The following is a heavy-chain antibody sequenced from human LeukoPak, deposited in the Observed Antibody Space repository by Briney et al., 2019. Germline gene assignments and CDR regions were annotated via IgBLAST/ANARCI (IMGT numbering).Heavy chain of an antibody. D-gene: IGHD3-10*01. CDR1: GFTFSSYE. CDR3: AREGSHDAFDI. V-gene: IGHV3-48*03. CDR2: ITSSSSSR. Sequence: PGGSLRLSCAASGFTFSSYEMTWVRQAPGKGLEGVSYITSSSSSRYYADSVKGRFPISRDNAKNSLYLQMNSLRAEDTAVYFCAREGSHDAFDIWGQGTIVTVSS. J-gene: IGHJ3*02.